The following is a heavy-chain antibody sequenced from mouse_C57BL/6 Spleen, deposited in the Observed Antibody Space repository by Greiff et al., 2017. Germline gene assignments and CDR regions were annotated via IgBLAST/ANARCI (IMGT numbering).Heavy chain of an antibody. CDR2: IRNKANGYTT. D-gene: IGHD4-1*01. J-gene: IGHJ4*01. V-gene: IGHV7-3*01. CDR1: GFTFTDYY. Sequence: EVMLVESGGGLVQPGGSLSLSCAASGFTFTDYYMSWVRQPPGTALEWLGFIRNKANGYTTEYSASVKGRFTISRDNSQSILYLQMNALRAEDSATYYCARYATGFYAMDYWGQGTSVTVSS. CDR3: ARYATGFYAMDY.